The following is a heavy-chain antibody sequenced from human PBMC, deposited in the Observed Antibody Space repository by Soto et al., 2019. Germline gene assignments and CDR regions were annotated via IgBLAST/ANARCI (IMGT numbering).Heavy chain of an antibody. Sequence: GASVKVSCKASGYTFTSYDINWVRQATGQGLEWMGWMNPNSGNTGYAQKFQGRVTMTRNTSISTAYMELSSLRSEDTAVYYCARWFTLAAAGRTPFYYWGQGTLVTVSS. V-gene: IGHV1-8*01. CDR2: MNPNSGNT. CDR3: ARWFTLAAAGRTPFYY. D-gene: IGHD6-13*01. J-gene: IGHJ4*02. CDR1: GYTFTSYD.